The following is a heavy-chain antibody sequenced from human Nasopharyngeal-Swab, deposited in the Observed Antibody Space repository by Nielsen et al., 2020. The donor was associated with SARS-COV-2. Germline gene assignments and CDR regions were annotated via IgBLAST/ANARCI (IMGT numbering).Heavy chain of an antibody. CDR2: INHSGST. D-gene: IGHD3-10*01. Sequence: RQAPGKGLEWIGEINHSGSTNYNPSLKSRVTISVDTSKNQFSLKLSSVTAADTAVYYCARGDRGQLEKNDYWGQGTLVTVSS. CDR3: ARGDRGQLEKNDY. J-gene: IGHJ4*02. V-gene: IGHV4-34*01.